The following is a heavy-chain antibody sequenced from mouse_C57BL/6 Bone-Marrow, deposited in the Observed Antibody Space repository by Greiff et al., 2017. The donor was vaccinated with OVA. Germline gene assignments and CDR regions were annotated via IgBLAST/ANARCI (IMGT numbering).Heavy chain of an antibody. D-gene: IGHD4-1*02. CDR2: ISNGGGCT. CDR1: GFTFSDYY. J-gene: IGHJ4*01. CDR3: ARSTGTDGRYY. V-gene: IGHV5-12*01. Sequence: EVKLVESGGGLVQPGGSLKLSCAASGFTFSDYYMYWVRQTPEKRLEWVAYISNGGGCTYYPDTVKGRFTISRDHAKNTLYLQMRRLKSEDTAMYYGARSTGTDGRYYWGQETAVTVSS.